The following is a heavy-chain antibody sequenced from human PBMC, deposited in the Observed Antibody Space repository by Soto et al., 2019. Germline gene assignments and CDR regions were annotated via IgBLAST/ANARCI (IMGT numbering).Heavy chain of an antibody. V-gene: IGHV3-30*18. D-gene: IGHD5-18*01. CDR2: VSYDGIDE. Sequence: GSLRLSCAASGFTFTSFGIHWVRQAPGKGLEWVAVVSYDGIDENYADSVKGRFSISRDNSKNTVYLQMNSLRGEDTAVYYCAKGGYTFAYEWGQGALVTVSS. J-gene: IGHJ4*02. CDR3: AKGGYTFAYE. CDR1: GFTFTSFG.